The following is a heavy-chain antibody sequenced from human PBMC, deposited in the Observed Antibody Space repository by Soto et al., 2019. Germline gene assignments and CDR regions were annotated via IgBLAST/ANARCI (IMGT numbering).Heavy chain of an antibody. V-gene: IGHV4-39*01. CDR1: GGSITSNTGY. Sequence: TXXTLCLRYAVAGGSITSNTGYWAFIRQPPGKGLEWIGTIYYGGSTYYNPSLRSRVTISVDTSKNQFSLKLTSVNAADTAVYYCARLERVNSWSFDYWGQGTLVTVSS. J-gene: IGHJ4*02. CDR3: ARLERVNSWSFDY. D-gene: IGHD3-3*01. CDR2: IYYGGST.